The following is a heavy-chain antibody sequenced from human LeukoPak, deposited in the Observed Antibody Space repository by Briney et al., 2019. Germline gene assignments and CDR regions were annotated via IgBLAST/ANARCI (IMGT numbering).Heavy chain of an antibody. CDR3: ASERPLRY. V-gene: IGHV3-7*05. Sequence: GGSPRLSCAASGFTFSSYWMTWVRQAPGKGLEWVANIKQDGSEKYYVDSVKGRFTISRDNAKNSLYLQMNSLKAEDTAVYYCASERPLRYWGQGTLVTVSS. CDR2: IKQDGSEK. J-gene: IGHJ4*02. CDR1: GFTFSSYW. D-gene: IGHD1-1*01.